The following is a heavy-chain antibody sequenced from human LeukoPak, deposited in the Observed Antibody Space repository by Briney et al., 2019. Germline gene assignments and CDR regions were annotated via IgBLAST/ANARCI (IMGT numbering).Heavy chain of an antibody. Sequence: GGSLRLSCAASGFTFSNYAMSWVRQAPREGLEWVSTVSGSGDSTYYADSVEGRFTISRDNSKNTVYLQMSSLRAEDMAVYYCAKGGRTTVTAAFDIWGQGTMVTVSS. J-gene: IGHJ3*02. V-gene: IGHV3-23*01. CDR2: VSGSGDST. D-gene: IGHD4-17*01. CDR3: AKGGRTTVTAAFDI. CDR1: GFTFSNYA.